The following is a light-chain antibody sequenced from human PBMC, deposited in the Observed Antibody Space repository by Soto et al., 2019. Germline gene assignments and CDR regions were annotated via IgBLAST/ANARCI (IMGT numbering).Light chain of an antibody. J-gene: IGLJ2*01. CDR3: SSYTNTSNVV. V-gene: IGLV2-14*03. Sequence: QSVLTQAASVAGSPGQSMTISCTGTSSDVVGYNYVSWYQHHPGKAPKLMIYDVSNRPSGVSNRFSGSKPGNTASLTISGLQAEDEADYYCSSYTNTSNVVFGGGTKLTVL. CDR2: DVS. CDR1: SSDVVGYNY.